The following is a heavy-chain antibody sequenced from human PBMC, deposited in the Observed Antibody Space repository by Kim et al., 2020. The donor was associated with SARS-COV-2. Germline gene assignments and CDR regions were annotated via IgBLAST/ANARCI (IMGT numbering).Heavy chain of an antibody. J-gene: IGHJ6*02. CDR2: IDPSDSYT. D-gene: IGHD3-9*01. V-gene: IGHV5-10-1*01. CDR3: ARPWAENYDILTGSYYYYGMDV. Sequence: GESLKISCKGSGYSFTSYWISWVRQMPGKGLEWMGRIDPSDSYTNYSPSFQGHVTISADKSISTAYLQWSSLKASDTAMYYCARPWAENYDILTGSYYYYGMDVWGQGTTVTVSS. CDR1: GYSFTSYW.